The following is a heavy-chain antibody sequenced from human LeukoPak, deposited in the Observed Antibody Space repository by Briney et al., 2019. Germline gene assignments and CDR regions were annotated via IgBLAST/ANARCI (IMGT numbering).Heavy chain of an antibody. CDR3: ARVPFVGSTYYFDY. CDR2: IYYSGSA. V-gene: IGHV4-31*03. D-gene: IGHD1-26*01. Sequence: SETLSLTCTVSGGSISSGGYYWSWIRQHPGKGLEWIGYIYYSGSAYYNPSLKSRLTMSVDTSKNQFSLKLSSVTAADTAVYYCARVPFVGSTYYFDYWGQGTLVTVSS. J-gene: IGHJ4*02. CDR1: GGSISSGGYY.